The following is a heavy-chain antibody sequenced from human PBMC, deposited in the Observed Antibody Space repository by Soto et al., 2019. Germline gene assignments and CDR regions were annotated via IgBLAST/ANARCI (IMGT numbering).Heavy chain of an antibody. D-gene: IGHD3-10*01. Sequence: EVQLVESGGGLVKPGGSLRLSCAASGFTFSSYSMNWVRQAPGKGLEWVSSISSISSYIYYPDSVKGGFTISRDNAKNSLYLQMNSLRAEDTAVYYCARDKNYYGSGSYYPWFDPWGQGTLVTVSS. CDR3: ARDKNYYGSGSYYPWFDP. CDR2: ISSISSYI. V-gene: IGHV3-21*01. J-gene: IGHJ5*02. CDR1: GFTFSSYS.